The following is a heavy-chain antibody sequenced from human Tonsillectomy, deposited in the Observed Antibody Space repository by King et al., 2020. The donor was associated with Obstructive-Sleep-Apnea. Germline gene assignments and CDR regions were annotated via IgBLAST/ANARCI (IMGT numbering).Heavy chain of an antibody. D-gene: IGHD3-10*01. V-gene: IGHV4-31*03. Sequence: QLQESGPGLVKPSQTLSLTCTVSGGSIRSGGYYWSWSRQPPGEGLEWIGYIYYSGSTYYNPSLKRRVTISVDTSKNPFSLKLSSVTAADTAVYYCAGEYGSGSYFSAPDDWGQGTLVTVSS. CDR3: AGEYGSGSYFSAPDD. CDR1: GGSIRSGGYY. CDR2: IYYSGST. J-gene: IGHJ4*02.